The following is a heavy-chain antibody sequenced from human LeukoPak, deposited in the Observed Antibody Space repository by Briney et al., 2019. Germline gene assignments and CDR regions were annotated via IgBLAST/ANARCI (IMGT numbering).Heavy chain of an antibody. Sequence: ASVKVSCKASGYSFADYYMHWVRQAPGQGLEWMGWIKPNSGDTRSAQKFQGRVTMTRDTSISTAYMELSSLRYDDTAVYYCAINILVRDIINWFDPWGQGTLVTVSS. D-gene: IGHD3-10*01. CDR2: IKPNSGDT. CDR3: AINILVRDIINWFDP. V-gene: IGHV1-2*02. J-gene: IGHJ5*02. CDR1: GYSFADYY.